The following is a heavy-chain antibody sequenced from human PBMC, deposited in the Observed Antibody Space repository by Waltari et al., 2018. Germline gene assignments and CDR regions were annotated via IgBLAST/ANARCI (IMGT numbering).Heavy chain of an antibody. V-gene: IGHV1-2*02. CDR3: AREGVDYGDHKGVWGLDV. D-gene: IGHD4-17*01. Sequence: QVQLVQSGAEVKKPGASVKVSCKASGYIFTGYYIHWVRQAPGQGFEWMGWINPKSGGKKYAQKFQGRVTRTTDTSISTAHMELNSLRSDDTAVFFCAREGVDYGDHKGVWGLDVWGQGTTVSVS. CDR1: GYIFTGYY. J-gene: IGHJ6*02. CDR2: INPKSGGK.